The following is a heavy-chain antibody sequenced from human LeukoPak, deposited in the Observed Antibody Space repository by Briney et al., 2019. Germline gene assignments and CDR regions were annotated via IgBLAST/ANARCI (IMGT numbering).Heavy chain of an antibody. V-gene: IGHV3-53*01. J-gene: IGHJ4*02. Sequence: GGSLRLSCAAPGFTVSSKYMSWVRQAPGKGLEWVSVIYSGGTTYYADSVRGRFTISRDNSKNTLYLQMNSLRAEDTAVYYCARDSTIGKFDYWGQGTLVTVSS. CDR2: IYSGGTT. CDR1: GFTVSSKY. D-gene: IGHD3-9*01. CDR3: ARDSTIGKFDY.